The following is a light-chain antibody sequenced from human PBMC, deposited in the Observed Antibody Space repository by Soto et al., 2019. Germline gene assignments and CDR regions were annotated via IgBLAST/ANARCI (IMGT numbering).Light chain of an antibody. CDR3: SSYKSSSTLPYF. Sequence: QSVLTKPASVSGSPGQSITISCTGTSSDVGGYNLVSWYQQYPDKAPKLMIFDVNTRPSGVSNRFSGSKSGNTASLTISGLQAEDEADYYCSSYKSSSTLPYFFGTGTKLTVL. V-gene: IGLV2-14*01. CDR1: SSDVGGYNL. CDR2: DVN. J-gene: IGLJ1*01.